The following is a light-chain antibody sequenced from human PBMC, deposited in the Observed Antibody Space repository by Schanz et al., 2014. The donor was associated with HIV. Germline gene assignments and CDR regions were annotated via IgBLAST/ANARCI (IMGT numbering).Light chain of an antibody. CDR3: SSYAGSNNLV. Sequence: QSVLTQPPSVSGAPGQRITISCTGSTSNIGAGFDVHWYQQLPGAAPKLLIYENINRPSGVPDRFSASKSGTSASLAITGLQAEDEAEYYCSSYAGSNNLVFGGGTKLTVL. J-gene: IGLJ3*02. CDR2: ENI. V-gene: IGLV1-40*01. CDR1: TSNIGAGFD.